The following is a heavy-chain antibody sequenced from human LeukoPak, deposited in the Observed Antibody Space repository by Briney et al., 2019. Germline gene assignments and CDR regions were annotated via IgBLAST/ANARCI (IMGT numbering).Heavy chain of an antibody. D-gene: IGHD3-10*01. CDR1: GFTFSSYG. CDR3: AKSKSSGSLSYYYYYMDV. Sequence: PGGSLRLSCAASGFTFSSYGMHWVRQAPGKGLEWVAFIRYDGSNKYYADSVKGRFTISRDNSKNTLYLQMNSLRAEDTAVYYCAKSKSSGSLSYYYYYMDVWGKGTTVTVSS. V-gene: IGHV3-30*02. J-gene: IGHJ6*03. CDR2: IRYDGSNK.